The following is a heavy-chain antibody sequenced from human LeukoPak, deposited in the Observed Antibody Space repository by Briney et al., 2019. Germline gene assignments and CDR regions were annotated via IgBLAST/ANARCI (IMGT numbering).Heavy chain of an antibody. D-gene: IGHD3-10*01. CDR3: AKDPKGSGPDFDY. CDR1: GFTFSSYA. V-gene: IGHV3-23*01. CDR2: ISGSGGST. Sequence: GGSLRLSCAASGFTFSSYAMTWVRQAPGKGLEWVSGISGSGGSTNYADSVKGRFTISRDNSKDTLYLQMNSLRAEDTAVYYCAKDPKGSGPDFDYWGQGTLVTVSS. J-gene: IGHJ4*02.